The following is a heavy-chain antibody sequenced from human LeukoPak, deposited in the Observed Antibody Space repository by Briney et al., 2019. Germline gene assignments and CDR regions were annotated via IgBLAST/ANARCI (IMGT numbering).Heavy chain of an antibody. J-gene: IGHJ4*01. V-gene: IGHV3-74*01. CDR2: INTDGSST. CDR1: GFTFSSYW. D-gene: IGHD3-10*01. CDR3: ARVAGGAFDS. Sequence: GGSLRLSCAASGFTFSSYWMHWVRHAPGKGLVWVSRINTDGSSTIYADSVKGRFTISRDNAKNTLYLQMNSLRAENTAIYYCARVAGGAFDSWGHGTLVTVSS.